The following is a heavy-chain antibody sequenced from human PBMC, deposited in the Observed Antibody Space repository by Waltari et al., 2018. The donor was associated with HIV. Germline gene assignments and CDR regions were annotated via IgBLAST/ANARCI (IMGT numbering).Heavy chain of an antibody. CDR3: ARDQDYYDSRGYTSYAFDI. J-gene: IGHJ3*02. CDR1: ASSISRNYY. CDR2: IYRSGTP. V-gene: IGHV4-38-2*02. D-gene: IGHD3-22*01. Sequence: QVLLQESGPRLVKSSETLSLTCTVSASSISRNYYWGWICQAPGKGLEWIGSIYRSGTPYYNPFFKTRVTISVNRSKNQYSLKLSSLAAADTAVYYCARDQDYYDSRGYTSYAFDIWGRGTMIIVSS.